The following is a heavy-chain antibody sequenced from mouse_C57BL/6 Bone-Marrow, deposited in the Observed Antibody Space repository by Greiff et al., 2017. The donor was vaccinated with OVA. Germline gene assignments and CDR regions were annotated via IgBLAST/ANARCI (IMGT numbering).Heavy chain of an antibody. D-gene: IGHD2-4*01. Sequence: QVHVKQPGAELVKPGASVKMSCKASGYTFTSYWITWVKQRPGQGLEWIGDIYPGSGSTNYNEKFKSKATLTVDTSSSTAYMQLSSLTSEDSAVYYCARGAVYDYDAYWGQGTLVTVSA. J-gene: IGHJ3*01. CDR2: IYPGSGST. V-gene: IGHV1-55*01. CDR3: ARGAVYDYDAY. CDR1: GYTFTSYW.